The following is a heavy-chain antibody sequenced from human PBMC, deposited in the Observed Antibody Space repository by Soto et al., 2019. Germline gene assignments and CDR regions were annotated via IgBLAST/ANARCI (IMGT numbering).Heavy chain of an antibody. Sequence: SETLSLTCTSSGGSISSYYWSWIRQPPGKGLEWVAYISYSGSTNYNPSLKSRVTISVDTSKNQFSLRLSSVTAADTAVYYCARSGYYFYAFDIWGQGTMVTVSS. CDR1: GGSISSYY. D-gene: IGHD3-22*01. CDR2: ISYSGST. CDR3: ARSGYYFYAFDI. J-gene: IGHJ3*02. V-gene: IGHV4-59*01.